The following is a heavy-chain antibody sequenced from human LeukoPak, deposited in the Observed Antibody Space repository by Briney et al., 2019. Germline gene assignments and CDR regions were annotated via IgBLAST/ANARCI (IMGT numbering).Heavy chain of an antibody. V-gene: IGHV4-39*07. J-gene: IGHJ4*02. Sequence: SETLSLTCTVSGGSISSSSYYWGWIRQPPGKGLEWIGSIYYSGSTYYNPSLKSRVTISVDTSKNQFSLKLSSVTAADTAVYYCARAKSGYGDFYWGQGTLVTVSS. CDR3: ARAKSGYGDFY. CDR2: IYYSGST. CDR1: GGSISSSSYY. D-gene: IGHD4-17*01.